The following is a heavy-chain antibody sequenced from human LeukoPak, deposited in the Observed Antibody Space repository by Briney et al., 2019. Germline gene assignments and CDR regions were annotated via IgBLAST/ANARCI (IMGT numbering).Heavy chain of an antibody. J-gene: IGHJ4*02. CDR2: IHTSGST. Sequence: ASETLSLTCTVSGGSISNTSYYWGWIRQSAGKGLEWIGRIHTSGSTNYNPSLKSRVTMSVDTSKNQFSLKLSSVTAADTAVYYCARDQYYYDSSGYYRIDYWGQATLVTVSS. D-gene: IGHD3-22*01. V-gene: IGHV4-61*02. CDR3: ARDQYYYDSSGYYRIDY. CDR1: GGSISNTSYY.